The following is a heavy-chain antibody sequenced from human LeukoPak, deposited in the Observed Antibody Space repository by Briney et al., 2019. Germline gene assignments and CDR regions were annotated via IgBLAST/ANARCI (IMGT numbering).Heavy chain of an antibody. D-gene: IGHD5-12*01. CDR2: IRYDASNK. CDR3: AREGGYDSGSSLEY. V-gene: IGHV3-30*02. CDR1: GFTFSIYG. J-gene: IGHJ4*02. Sequence: PGGSLRLSCAASGFTFSIYGMHWVRQAPGKGLEWVAFIRYDASNKYYADSVKGRFTISRDNSKNTLYLQMNSLRAEDTAVYYCAREGGYDSGSSLEYWGQGTLVTVSS.